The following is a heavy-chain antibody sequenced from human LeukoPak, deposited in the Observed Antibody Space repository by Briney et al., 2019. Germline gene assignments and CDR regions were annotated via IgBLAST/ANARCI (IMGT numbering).Heavy chain of an antibody. J-gene: IGHJ2*01. Sequence: PSETLSLTCAVYGGSFSGYYWSWLRQPPGKGLEWIGYNYYSGSTNYNPSLKSRVTISVDTSKNQFALKLSSVTAADTAVYYCARHWMAVAPYWYFDLWGRGTLVTVSS. CDR2: NYYSGST. V-gene: IGHV4-59*08. CDR1: GGSFSGYY. CDR3: ARHWMAVAPYWYFDL. D-gene: IGHD6-19*01.